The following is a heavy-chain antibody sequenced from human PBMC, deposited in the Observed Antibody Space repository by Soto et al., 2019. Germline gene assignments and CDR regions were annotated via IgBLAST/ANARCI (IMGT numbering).Heavy chain of an antibody. Sequence: GGSLRLACAASGFTFDDYAMHWVRQAPGKGLEWVSGISWNSGSIGYADSVKGRFTISRDNAKNSLYLQMNSLRAEDTALYYCAKEWEVWGKGTTVTVSS. CDR1: GFTFDDYA. CDR2: ISWNSGSI. CDR3: AKEWEV. V-gene: IGHV3-9*01. J-gene: IGHJ6*04.